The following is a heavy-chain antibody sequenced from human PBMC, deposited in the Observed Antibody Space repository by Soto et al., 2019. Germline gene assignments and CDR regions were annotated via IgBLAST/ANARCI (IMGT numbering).Heavy chain of an antibody. CDR3: ARDVEWLAPYYFDY. J-gene: IGHJ4*02. CDR2: ISAYNGNT. Sequence: ASVKVSCKASGYSFTGYYMHWVRQAPGQGLEWMGWISAYNGNTNYAQKLQGRVTMTTDTSTSTAYMELRSLRSDDTAVYYCARDVEWLAPYYFDYWGQGTLVTVSS. D-gene: IGHD6-19*01. CDR1: GYSFTGYY. V-gene: IGHV1-18*04.